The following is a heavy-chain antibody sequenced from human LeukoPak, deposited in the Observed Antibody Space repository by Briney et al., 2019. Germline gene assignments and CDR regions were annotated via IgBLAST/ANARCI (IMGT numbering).Heavy chain of an antibody. CDR3: ARDPGSGYEEHFDY. CDR2: IYSGGST. D-gene: IGHD5-12*01. CDR1: EFSVGSNY. J-gene: IGHJ4*02. Sequence: PGGSLRLSCAASEFSVGSNYMTWVRQAPGKVLEWVSLIYSGGSTYYADSVKGRFTISRDNAKNSLYLQMNSLRAEDTAVYYCARDPGSGYEEHFDYWGQGTLVTVSS. V-gene: IGHV3-53*01.